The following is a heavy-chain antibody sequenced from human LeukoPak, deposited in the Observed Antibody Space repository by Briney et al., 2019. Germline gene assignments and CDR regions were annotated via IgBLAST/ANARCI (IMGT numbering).Heavy chain of an antibody. CDR1: GGSISTYY. D-gene: IGHD2-15*01. V-gene: IGHV4-59*01. CDR2: VFYSGNT. Sequence: PSETLSLTCTVSGGSISTYYWSCIRQPPGKGLEWIGYVFYSGNTKYNPSLKSRVSISLDRSKKQFSLRLSSVTAADTAVYYCARHPDELHPPFDCWGQGTLVTVSS. J-gene: IGHJ4*02. CDR3: ARHPDELHPPFDC.